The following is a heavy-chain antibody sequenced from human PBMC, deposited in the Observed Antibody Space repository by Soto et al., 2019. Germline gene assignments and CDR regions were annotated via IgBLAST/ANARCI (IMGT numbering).Heavy chain of an antibody. J-gene: IGHJ4*02. CDR3: ARGVGLAPLDY. CDR1: GYTFTSYG. CDR2: ISAYNGNT. V-gene: IGHV1-18*01. Sequence: QVQLVQSGAEVKKHGASVKVSCKASGYTFTSYGISGVRQTPGQGLEWMGWISAYNGNTNYAQKLQGRVTMTTDTSTSTADMELRSLRSDDTAVYYWARGVGLAPLDYWGQGTLVTVSS. D-gene: IGHD3-16*01.